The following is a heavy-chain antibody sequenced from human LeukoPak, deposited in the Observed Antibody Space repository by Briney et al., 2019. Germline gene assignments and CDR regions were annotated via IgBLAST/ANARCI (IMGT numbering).Heavy chain of an antibody. V-gene: IGHV3-30-3*01. CDR1: GFTFSNYA. Sequence: TGGSLRLSCAASGFTFSNYAMHWVRQAPGKGLEWVAVLSFDGSNKYYADSVKGRFTISRDNSKNTLSLQMNSLRAEDTAVYYCARDPAYGSGWSKFDYWGQGTLVTVSS. CDR2: LSFDGSNK. CDR3: ARDPAYGSGWSKFDY. D-gene: IGHD6-19*01. J-gene: IGHJ4*02.